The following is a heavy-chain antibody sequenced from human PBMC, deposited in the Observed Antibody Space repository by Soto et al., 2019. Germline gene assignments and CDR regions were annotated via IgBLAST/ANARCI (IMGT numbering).Heavy chain of an antibody. D-gene: IGHD5-12*01. CDR2: INAGNGNT. J-gene: IGHJ6*03. Sequence: ASVKVSCKASGYTFTSYAMHWVRQAPGQRLEWMGWINAGNGNTKYSQKFQGRVTITRDTSASTAYMELSSLRSEDTAVYYCARDLSGYDEINYYYYYYMDVWGKGTTVTVSS. V-gene: IGHV1-3*01. CDR1: GYTFTSYA. CDR3: ARDLSGYDEINYYYYYYMDV.